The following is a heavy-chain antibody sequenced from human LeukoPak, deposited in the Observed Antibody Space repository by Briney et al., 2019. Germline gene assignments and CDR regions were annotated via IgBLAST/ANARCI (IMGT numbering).Heavy chain of an antibody. D-gene: IGHD3-9*01. J-gene: IGHJ4*02. V-gene: IGHV3-7*04. CDR3: ARVRYYDILGGPYYFDY. Sequence: GGSLRLSCAASGFTFSSYWMSWVRQAPGEGLEWVANIKQDGSEKYYVDSVKGRFTISRDNAKNSLYLQMNSLRAEDTAVYYCARVRYYDILGGPYYFDYWGQGTLVTVSS. CDR2: IKQDGSEK. CDR1: GFTFSSYW.